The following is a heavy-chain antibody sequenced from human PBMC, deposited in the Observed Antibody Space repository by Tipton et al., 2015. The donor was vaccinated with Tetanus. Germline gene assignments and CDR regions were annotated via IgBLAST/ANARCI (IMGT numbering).Heavy chain of an antibody. D-gene: IGHD3-10*01. J-gene: IGHJ3*02. CDR3: ARSILTVTMVRGGDDAFDI. Sequence: VQLVQSGAEVKEPGESLKISCKGSGYSFTSYWIGWVRQMPRKGLEWMGIIYPGDSDTRYSPSFQGRVTISADKSISTAYLQWSSLKASDTAMYYCARSILTVTMVRGGDDAFDIWGQGTMVTVSS. CDR2: IYPGDSDT. CDR1: GYSFTSYW. V-gene: IGHV5-51*01.